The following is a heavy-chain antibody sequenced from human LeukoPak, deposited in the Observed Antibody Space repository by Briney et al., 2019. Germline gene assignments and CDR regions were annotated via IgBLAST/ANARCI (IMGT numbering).Heavy chain of an antibody. CDR1: GDSIDNPTLY. CDR3: ASGVTGTTKLIDY. Sequence: PSETLSLTCAVSGDSIDNPTLYWGWIRQPAGKGLEWIGRIYSSGSTNYNPSLQSRLTISVDSSKNQFSLKLNSVTAADTAVYYCASGVTGTTKLIDYWGQGTLVTVSS. V-gene: IGHV4-61*02. CDR2: IYSSGST. J-gene: IGHJ4*02. D-gene: IGHD1-7*01.